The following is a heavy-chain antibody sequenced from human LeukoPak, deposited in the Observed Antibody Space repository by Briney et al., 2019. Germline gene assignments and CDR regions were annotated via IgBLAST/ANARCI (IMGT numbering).Heavy chain of an antibody. J-gene: IGHJ6*03. V-gene: IGHV3-13*01. D-gene: IGHD3-16*01. CDR3: ARDGEDYDYVWGRVNRPKEYYYYMDV. Sequence: GGSLRLSCAASGFTFSSYDMHWVRQTTGKGLEWVSAIDTAGDTYYPGSVKGRFTISRDNAKNSLYLQMNSLRAEDTAVYYCARDGEDYDYVWGRVNRPKEYYYYMDVWGKGTTVTISS. CDR2: IDTAGDT. CDR1: GFTFSSYD.